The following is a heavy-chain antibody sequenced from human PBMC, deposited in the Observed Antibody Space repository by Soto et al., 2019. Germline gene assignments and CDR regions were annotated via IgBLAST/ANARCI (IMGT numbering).Heavy chain of an antibody. D-gene: IGHD3-10*01. J-gene: IGHJ5*02. Sequence: QVQPVESGGGLVEPGGSLRLSCAASGFTFSDYYMSWIRQAPGKGLEWVSYISSSGSTIYYADSVKGRFTISRDNAKNSLYLQMNSLRAEDTAVYYCARVRYYDSGSSINWFDPWGQGTLVTVSS. CDR3: ARVRYYDSGSSINWFDP. CDR2: ISSSGSTI. CDR1: GFTFSDYY. V-gene: IGHV3-11*01.